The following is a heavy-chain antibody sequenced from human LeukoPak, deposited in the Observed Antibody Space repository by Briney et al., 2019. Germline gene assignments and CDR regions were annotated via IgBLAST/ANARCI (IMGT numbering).Heavy chain of an antibody. J-gene: IGHJ4*02. CDR2: IIPIFGTA. D-gene: IGHD3-16*02. V-gene: IGHV1-69*05. Sequence: SVKVSCKASGGTFSSYAISWVRQAPGQGLEWMGGIIPIFGTANYAQKFQGRVTITTDESTSTAYMEPSSLRSEDTAVYYCARSHDYVWGSYRYIWNYWGQGTLVTVSS. CDR3: ARSHDYVWGSYRYIWNY. CDR1: GGTFSSYA.